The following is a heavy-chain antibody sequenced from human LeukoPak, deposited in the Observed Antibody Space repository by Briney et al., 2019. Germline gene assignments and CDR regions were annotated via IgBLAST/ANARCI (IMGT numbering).Heavy chain of an antibody. D-gene: IGHD3-10*01. CDR2: IKRDGNEK. V-gene: IGHV3-7*01. Sequence: GGSLRLSCAAYGFILSSYWMNWVRQAPGKGLEWVANIKRDGNEKNYVDSVKGRFSISRDNANNSLYLQMDSLRAEDTAVYYCAKEGAYPIITYDSWGQGALVTVSS. CDR3: AKEGAYPIITYDS. J-gene: IGHJ5*01. CDR1: GFILSSYW.